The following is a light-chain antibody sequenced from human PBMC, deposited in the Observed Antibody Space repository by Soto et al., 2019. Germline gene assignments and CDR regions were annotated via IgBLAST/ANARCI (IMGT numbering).Light chain of an antibody. J-gene: IGKJ3*01. CDR3: QKYDFAPLT. V-gene: IGKV1-27*01. Sequence: DMQMTQSPSPLSASVGDRVTITCRASQDFNDNLAWYQQKPGKVPKLLIFAASTLRSGLPSRFSGSGSGTNFTLTISSLQPEDVATYYCQKYDFAPLTFGPGTKVDI. CDR1: QDFNDN. CDR2: AAS.